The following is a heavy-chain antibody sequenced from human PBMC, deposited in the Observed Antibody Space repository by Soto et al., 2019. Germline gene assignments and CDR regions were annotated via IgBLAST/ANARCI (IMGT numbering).Heavy chain of an antibody. D-gene: IGHD3-10*01. J-gene: IGHJ4*02. CDR2: IYYSGST. Sequence: SETLSLTCTVSGGSISSGGYYWSWIRQHPGKGLEWIGYIYYSGSTYYNPSLKSRVTISVDTSKNQFSLKPSSVTAADTAVYYCARAVSSGSYSRLDYWGQGTLVTVSS. CDR1: GGSISSGGYY. CDR3: ARAVSSGSYSRLDY. V-gene: IGHV4-31*03.